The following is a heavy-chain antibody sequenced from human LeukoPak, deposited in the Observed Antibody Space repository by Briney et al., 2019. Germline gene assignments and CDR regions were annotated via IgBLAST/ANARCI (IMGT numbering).Heavy chain of an antibody. CDR2: INSDGSST. Sequence: GGSLRLSCAASEFTFSSYWMHWVRQAPGKGLVWVSRINSDGSSTSYADSVKGRFTISRDNAKNTLYLQMNSLRAEDTAVYYCAMPSSPVDYGMDVWGQGTTVTVSS. CDR3: AMPSSPVDYGMDV. V-gene: IGHV3-74*01. J-gene: IGHJ6*02. CDR1: EFTFSSYW.